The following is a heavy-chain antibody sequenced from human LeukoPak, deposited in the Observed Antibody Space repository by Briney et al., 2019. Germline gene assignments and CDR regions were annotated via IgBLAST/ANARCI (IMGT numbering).Heavy chain of an antibody. Sequence: SETLSLTCAVYGGSFSGYYWSWIRQPPGKGLEWIGEINHSGSTNYNPSLKSRATILVDTSKNQFSLKLSSVTAADTAVYYCARLWNYDYIWGSYRFFDYWGQGTLVTVSS. CDR1: GGSFSGYY. V-gene: IGHV4-34*01. J-gene: IGHJ4*02. CDR2: INHSGST. D-gene: IGHD3-16*02. CDR3: ARLWNYDYIWGSYRFFDY.